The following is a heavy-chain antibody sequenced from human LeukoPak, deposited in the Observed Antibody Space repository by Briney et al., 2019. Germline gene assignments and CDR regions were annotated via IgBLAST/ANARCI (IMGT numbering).Heavy chain of an antibody. V-gene: IGHV3-21*01. CDR1: GFTFSSYS. J-gene: IGHJ5*02. D-gene: IGHD2-2*02. CDR2: ISSSSSYI. Sequence: GGSLRLSCAASGFTFSSYSINWVRQAPGKGLEWVSSISSSSSYIYYADSVKGRFTISRDNAKNSLYPQMNSLRAEDTAVYYCARDLVVPAAIWPVERLFAPWGQGTLVTVSS. CDR3: ARDLVVPAAIWPVERLFAP.